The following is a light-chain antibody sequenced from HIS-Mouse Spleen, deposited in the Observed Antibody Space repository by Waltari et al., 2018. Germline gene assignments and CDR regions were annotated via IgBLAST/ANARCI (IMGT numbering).Light chain of an antibody. Sequence: SYELTQPPSVSVSPGQTVSITCSGDALPKKYAYWYQQKSGQAPVIVIYEDSKRPSGIPERFSGSSSGTMATLTISGAQVEDEADYYCYSTDSSGNHRVFGGGTKLTVL. J-gene: IGLJ2*01. CDR2: EDS. CDR1: ALPKKY. CDR3: YSTDSSGNHRV. V-gene: IGLV3-10*01.